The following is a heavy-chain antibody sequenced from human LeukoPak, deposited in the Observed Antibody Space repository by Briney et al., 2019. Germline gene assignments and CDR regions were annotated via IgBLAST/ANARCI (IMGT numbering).Heavy chain of an antibody. CDR2: IIPIFGTA. J-gene: IGHJ6*03. V-gene: IGHV1-69*05. D-gene: IGHD1-26*01. CDR1: GGTFSRYA. Sequence: RASVKVSCKASGGTFSRYAISWVRQAPGQGLEWMGGIIPIFGTANYAQKFQGRVTITTDESTSTAYMELSSLRSEDTAVYYCAGGEVGATRDYHYMDVWGKGTTVTVSS. CDR3: AGGEVGATRDYHYMDV.